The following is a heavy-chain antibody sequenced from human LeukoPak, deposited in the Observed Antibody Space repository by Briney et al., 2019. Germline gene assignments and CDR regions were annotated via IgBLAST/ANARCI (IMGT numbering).Heavy chain of an antibody. CDR3: ARGPMVRGVITHGYYYYGMDV. V-gene: IGHV3-33*01. J-gene: IGHJ6*02. D-gene: IGHD3-10*01. Sequence: GGSLRLSCAASGFTFSSYGMHWVRQAPGKGLEWVAVIWYDGSNKYYADSVKGRFAISRDNSKNTLYLQMNSLRAEDTAVYYCARGPMVRGVITHGYYYYGMDVWGQGTTVTVSS. CDR1: GFTFSSYG. CDR2: IWYDGSNK.